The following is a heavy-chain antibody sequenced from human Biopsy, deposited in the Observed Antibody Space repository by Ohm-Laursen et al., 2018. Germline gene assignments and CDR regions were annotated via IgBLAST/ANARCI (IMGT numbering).Heavy chain of an antibody. CDR2: IHHSGST. CDR3: ARMDGSGGSCHYYSYGMDV. D-gene: IGHD2-15*01. CDR1: GVSITAYY. Sequence: SDTLSLTCPVSGVSITAYYWSWIRQPPGKGLECIGKIHHSGSTNYNPSLKSRLTISVDTSKNQFSLKLSSVTAADTAVYYCARMDGSGGSCHYYSYGMDVWGQGTTVTVSS. V-gene: IGHV4-59*08. J-gene: IGHJ6*02.